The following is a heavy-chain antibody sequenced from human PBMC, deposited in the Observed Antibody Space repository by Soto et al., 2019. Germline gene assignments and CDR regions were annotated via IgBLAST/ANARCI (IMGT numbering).Heavy chain of an antibody. J-gene: IGHJ4*02. CDR3: ARERTYYCFDY. CDR2: XPPNSXNP. Sequence: QATXQGLEWMGWXPPNSXNPAYAQKFQGXVTMTTNTXISTEYMELRSLRYEDKDVYYCARERTYYCFDYWGKGTLVTVSS. D-gene: IGHD1-26*01. V-gene: IGHV1-8*01.